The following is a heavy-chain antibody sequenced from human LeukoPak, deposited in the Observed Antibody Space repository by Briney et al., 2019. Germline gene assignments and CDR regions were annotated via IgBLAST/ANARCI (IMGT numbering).Heavy chain of an antibody. CDR1: GGSFSRYY. Sequence: SETLSLTCAVYGGSFSRYYWSWIRQSPGKGLEWIAEINHRGDTNYNPSVKSRVNISVDTSKNQFSLKVTSLTAADTAAYFCARGPTISETGYFDYWGQGTLVTVSS. CDR3: ARGPTISETGYFDY. J-gene: IGHJ4*03. V-gene: IGHV4-34*01. D-gene: IGHD1-1*01. CDR2: INHRGDT.